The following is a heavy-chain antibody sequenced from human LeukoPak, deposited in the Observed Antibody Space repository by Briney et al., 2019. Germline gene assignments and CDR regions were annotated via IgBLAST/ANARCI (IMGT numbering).Heavy chain of an antibody. CDR1: GYTFTSYD. Sequence: VASVRVSCTASGYTFTSYDINWVREATGHGLEWMGWKNPNSGNTGYAQKFQSRVTITRDMSTSTVYMELSSLRSEDTAVYYCAREGYYGSGDLYFDYWGQGTLVTVSS. CDR3: AREGYYGSGDLYFDY. D-gene: IGHD3-10*01. V-gene: IGHV1-8*01. CDR2: KNPNSGNT. J-gene: IGHJ4*02.